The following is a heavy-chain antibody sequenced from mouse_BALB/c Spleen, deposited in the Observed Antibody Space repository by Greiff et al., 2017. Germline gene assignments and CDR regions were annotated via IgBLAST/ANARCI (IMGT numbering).Heavy chain of an antibody. V-gene: IGHV1-20*02. CDR3: ARGNMITIYYFDY. D-gene: IGHD2-4*01. CDR2: INPYNGDT. Sequence: EVKLQESGPELVKPGASVKISCKASGYSFTGYFMNWVMQSHGKSLEWIGRINPYNGDTFYNQKFKGKATLTVDKSSSTAHMELRSLASEDSAVYYCARGNMITIYYFDYWGQGTTLTVSS. J-gene: IGHJ2*01. CDR1: GYSFTGYF.